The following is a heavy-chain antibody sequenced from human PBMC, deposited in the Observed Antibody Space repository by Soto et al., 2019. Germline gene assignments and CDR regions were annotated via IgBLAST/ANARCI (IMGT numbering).Heavy chain of an antibody. CDR1: GCKFTTYF. CDR3: VRGYCTTSPCSGDFQF. CDR2: IHPSGDT. V-gene: IGHV1-46*01. J-gene: IGHJ1*01. D-gene: IGHD2-15*01. Sequence: ASVKVSCKASGCKFTTYFIHWVRQAPGQGLEWMGMIHPSGDTGYAQKFRGSVTMTIDTSTTTAYMELRNLTSEDTAVYFSVRGYCTTSPCSGDFQFWGQGNLVTVSS.